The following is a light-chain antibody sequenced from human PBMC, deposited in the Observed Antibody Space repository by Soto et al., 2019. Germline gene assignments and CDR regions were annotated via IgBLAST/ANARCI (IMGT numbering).Light chain of an antibody. V-gene: IGLV2-14*01. CDR3: SSYTSSNTLV. CDR2: EVS. J-gene: IGLJ3*02. CDR1: SSDVGGYNY. Sequence: QSALTQPASVSGSPGQSITISCTGASSDVGGYNYVSWYQQHPGKAPKLVIYEVSNRPSGVSNRFSGSKSGNTASLTISGLQAEDEADYYCSSYTSSNTLVFGGGTKVTV.